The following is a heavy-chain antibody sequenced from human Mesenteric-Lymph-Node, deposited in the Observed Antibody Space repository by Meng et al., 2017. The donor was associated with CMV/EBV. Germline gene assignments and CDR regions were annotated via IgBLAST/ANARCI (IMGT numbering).Heavy chain of an antibody. CDR2: TYYRSESYN. V-gene: IGHV6-1*01. J-gene: IGHJ4*02. CDR3: AYFGDLPPLW. D-gene: IGHD3-16*01. Sequence: HMQQSGAGLVKSWKTLSVPSTLSGDSISSTNVVWTWIRQSPSRGLEWLGRTYYRSESYNDYAVSAKSRISVNLDTSKSQISLHLNFVTPEHTAVYYCAYFGDLPPLWWGQGTLVTVSS. CDR1: GDSISSTNVV.